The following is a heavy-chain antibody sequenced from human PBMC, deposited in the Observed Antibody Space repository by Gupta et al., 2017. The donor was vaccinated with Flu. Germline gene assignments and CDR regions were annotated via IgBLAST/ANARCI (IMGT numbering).Heavy chain of an antibody. J-gene: IGHJ4*02. CDR2: ISDEGGST. D-gene: IGHD6-19*01. V-gene: IGHV3-23*01. CDR1: NFA. Sequence: NFAFNRVLEAPGNALEVVSAISDEGGSTCYADSVQGRLTISRDNVRNALYLEMVSLRAEDTAIYFCAEDEMTLAGHQFVSWGQGTLVTVSS. CDR3: AEDEMTLAGHQFVS.